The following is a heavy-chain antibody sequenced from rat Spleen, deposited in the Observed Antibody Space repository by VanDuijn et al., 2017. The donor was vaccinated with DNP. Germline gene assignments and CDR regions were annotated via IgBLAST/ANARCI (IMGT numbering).Heavy chain of an antibody. CDR2: TNKDSSTP. V-gene: IGHV4-2*01. CDR1: GFNFNDYW. CDR3: AKGPNYGGWSDYFDY. J-gene: IGHJ2*01. D-gene: IGHD1-11*01. Sequence: EVKLVESGGGLVQPGRSLKLSCAASGFNFNDYWMGWVRQAPGKGLEWIGQTNKDSSTPNYVPFLKEKITISRDNVQKTLYLQIIKLGSEDTAIYYCAKGPNYGGWSDYFDYWGQGVMVTVSS.